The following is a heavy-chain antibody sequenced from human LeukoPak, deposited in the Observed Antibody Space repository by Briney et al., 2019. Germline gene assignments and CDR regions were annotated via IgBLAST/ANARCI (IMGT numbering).Heavy chain of an antibody. V-gene: IGHV4-59*12. CDR3: ARGPVSWAIFARTSRWYYFDY. CDR1: GGSISSYY. D-gene: IGHD3-3*01. J-gene: IGHJ4*02. CDR2: IYYSGST. Sequence: SETLSLTCTVSGGSISSYYWSWIRQPPGKGLEWIGYIYYSGSTNYNPSLKSRVTISVDTSKNQFSLKLSSVTAADTAVYYCARGPVSWAIFARTSRWYYFDYWGQGTLVTVSS.